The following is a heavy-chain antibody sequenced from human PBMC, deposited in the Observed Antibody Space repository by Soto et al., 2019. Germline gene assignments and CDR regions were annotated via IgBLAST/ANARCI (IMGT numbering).Heavy chain of an antibody. CDR1: GYTFTSYN. V-gene: IGHV1-8*01. CDR3: ARGGRRYYDIWIGPPSPIAS. D-gene: IGHD3-3*01. J-gene: IGHJ4*02. Sequence: GASVKVSCKASGYTFTSYNINWVRQATGQGLEWMGWMNPNSGNTGYAQKFQGRVTMTRNTSISTAYMELSSLRSEDRAVYYGARGGRRYYDIWIGPPSPIASWGQGPLVPASS. CDR2: MNPNSGNT.